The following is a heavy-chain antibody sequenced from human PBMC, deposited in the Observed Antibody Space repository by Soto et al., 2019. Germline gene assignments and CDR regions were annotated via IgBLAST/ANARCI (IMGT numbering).Heavy chain of an antibody. J-gene: IGHJ4*02. D-gene: IGHD3-3*01. V-gene: IGHV3-15*01. Sequence: EVDLVESGGGLVKPGGSLRLSCAASGFTFSNAWMSWVRQAPGKGLEWVGRIKSKSDGGTTDYAAPVKGRVAISRDDSSNTLYLHMNSLKTEDTAVYYCTTEHAVFGVVIVPFDYWGQGTLVTVSS. CDR2: IKSKSDGGTT. CDR1: GFTFSNAW. CDR3: TTEHAVFGVVIVPFDY.